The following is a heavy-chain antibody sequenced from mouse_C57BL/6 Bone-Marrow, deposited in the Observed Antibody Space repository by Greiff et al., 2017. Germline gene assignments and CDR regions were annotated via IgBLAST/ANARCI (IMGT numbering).Heavy chain of an antibody. CDR3: ARSPLPWSFAY. CDR1: GYTFTSYW. J-gene: IGHJ3*01. CDR2: IDPSDSET. V-gene: IGHV1-52*01. D-gene: IGHD1-1*02. Sequence: QVQLQQPGAELVRPGSSVKLSCKASGYTFTSYWMHWVKQRPIQGLEWIGNIDPSDSETHYNQKFKDKVTLTVDKSSSTAYMQLSSLTSEDSAVYYCARSPLPWSFAYWGQGTLVTVSA.